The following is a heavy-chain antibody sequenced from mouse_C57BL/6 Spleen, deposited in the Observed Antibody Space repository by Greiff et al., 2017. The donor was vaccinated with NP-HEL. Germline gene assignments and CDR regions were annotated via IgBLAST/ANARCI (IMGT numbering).Heavy chain of an antibody. Sequence: EVQLQQSGAELVRPGASVKLSCTASGFNIKDDYMHWVKQRPEQGLEWIGWIDPENGDTEYASKFQGKATITADTSSNTAYLQLSSLTSEDTAVYYCTTGGNSPFDYWGQGTTLTVSS. CDR1: GFNIKDDY. CDR2: IDPENGDT. D-gene: IGHD2-1*01. V-gene: IGHV14-4*01. CDR3: TTGGNSPFDY. J-gene: IGHJ2*01.